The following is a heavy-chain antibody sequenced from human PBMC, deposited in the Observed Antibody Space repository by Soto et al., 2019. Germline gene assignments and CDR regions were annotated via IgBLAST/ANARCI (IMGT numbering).Heavy chain of an antibody. D-gene: IGHD6-6*01. Sequence: PSETLSLTCAVYGGSFSGYYWSRIRQPPGKGLEWIGEINHSGSTNYNPSLNSRVTISVDTSKNQFSLKLSSVTAADTAVYYCARVRGSSSAGPWGQGTLVTVSS. CDR2: INHSGST. CDR3: ARVRGSSSAGP. V-gene: IGHV4-34*01. J-gene: IGHJ5*02. CDR1: GGSFSGYY.